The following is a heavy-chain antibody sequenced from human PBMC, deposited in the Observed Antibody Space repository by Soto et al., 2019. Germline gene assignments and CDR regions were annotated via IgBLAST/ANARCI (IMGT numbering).Heavy chain of an antibody. Sequence: ASVKVSCKASGYTFTSYDINWVRQATGQGLEWMGWMNPNSGNTGYAQKFQGRVTMTRNTSISTAYMELSSLRSEDTAVYYCARGSYCTNGVRTYYYFYIDVWGKGTTATVPS. CDR2: MNPNSGNT. D-gene: IGHD2-8*01. V-gene: IGHV1-8*01. CDR1: GYTFTSYD. J-gene: IGHJ6*03. CDR3: ARGSYCTNGVRTYYYFYIDV.